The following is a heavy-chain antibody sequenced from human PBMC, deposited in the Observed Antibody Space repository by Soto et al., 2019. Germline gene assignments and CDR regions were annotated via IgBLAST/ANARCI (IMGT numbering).Heavy chain of an antibody. CDR2: IWYDGTSK. CDR1: GFTFSDYD. D-gene: IGHD1-26*01. CDR3: AREPYTGSHYFNF. Sequence: QVQLVESGGGVVQPGRSLRLSCAASGFTFSDYDMHWVRQAPGKRLEWVAVIWYDGTSKYYADSVEGRFTIARDNSKNTLYLQMNSLRPEDTAVYYCAREPYTGSHYFNFWGQGTLVSVSS. V-gene: IGHV3-33*01. J-gene: IGHJ4*02.